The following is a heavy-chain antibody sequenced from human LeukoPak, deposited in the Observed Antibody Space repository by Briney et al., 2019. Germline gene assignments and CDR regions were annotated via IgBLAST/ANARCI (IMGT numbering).Heavy chain of an antibody. D-gene: IGHD1-26*01. CDR3: ARHEELLRNFDY. Sequence: PSETLSLTCTVSGGSISSSSYYWGWIRQPPGKGLEWIGSIYYSGSTYHNPSLMSRVTISVDTSKNQFSLKLSSVTAADTAVYYCARHEELLRNFDYWGQGTLVTVSS. J-gene: IGHJ4*02. V-gene: IGHV4-39*01. CDR1: GGSISSSSYY. CDR2: IYYSGST.